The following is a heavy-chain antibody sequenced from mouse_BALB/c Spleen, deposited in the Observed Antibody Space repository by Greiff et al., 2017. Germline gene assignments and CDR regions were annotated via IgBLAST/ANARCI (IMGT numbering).Heavy chain of an antibody. J-gene: IGHJ3*01. CDR3: ARDEGDYGSSYVGWFAY. CDR1: GFTFSDFY. V-gene: IGHV7-1*02. CDR2: SRNKANDYTT. Sequence: EVHLVESGGGLVQPGGSLRLSCATSGFTFSDFYMEWVRQPPGKRLEWIAASRNKANDYTTEYSASVKGRFIVSRDTSQSILYLQMNALRAEDTAIYYCARDEGDYGSSYVGWFAYWGQGTLDTVSA. D-gene: IGHD1-1*01.